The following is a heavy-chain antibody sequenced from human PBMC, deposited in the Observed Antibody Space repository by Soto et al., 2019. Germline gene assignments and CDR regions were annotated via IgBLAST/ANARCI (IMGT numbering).Heavy chain of an antibody. J-gene: IGHJ4*02. CDR2: INAGNGNT. Sequence: ASVKVSYKTPGYTFTRYAMHWMRQAPGQRLEWMGWINAGNGNTKYSQKFQGRVTITRDTSASTAYMELSSLRSEDTAVYYCARSIVVVTALDYWGQGTLVTVSS. CDR3: ARSIVVVTALDY. D-gene: IGHD2-21*02. CDR1: GYTFTRYA. V-gene: IGHV1-3*01.